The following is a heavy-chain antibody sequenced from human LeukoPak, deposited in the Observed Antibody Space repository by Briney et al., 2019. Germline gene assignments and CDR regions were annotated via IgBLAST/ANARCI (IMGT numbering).Heavy chain of an antibody. V-gene: IGHV1-2*02. CDR1: GYTFTGYY. CDR3: ARGRSSPYYYDSSGYGSFDY. Sequence: ASVKVSCKASGYTFTGYYMHWVRQAPGQGLEWMGWINPNSGGTNYAQKFQGRVTMTSDTSISTAYMELSRLRSDDTAVYYCARGRSSPYYYDSSGYGSFDYWGQGTLVTVSS. D-gene: IGHD3-22*01. CDR2: INPNSGGT. J-gene: IGHJ4*02.